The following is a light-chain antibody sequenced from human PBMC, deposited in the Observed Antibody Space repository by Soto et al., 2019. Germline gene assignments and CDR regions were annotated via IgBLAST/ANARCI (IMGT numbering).Light chain of an antibody. CDR1: SGHSSFA. CDR2: LNSDGSH. CDR3: QTWGTGIRV. V-gene: IGLV4-69*01. J-gene: IGLJ3*02. Sequence: QSVLTQSPSASASLGASVKFTCTLSSGHSSFAIAWHQQPEKGPRYLMKLNSDGSHSKGDGIPDRFSGSSSGAERYLTISSLQSEDEADYYCQTWGTGIRVFGGGTKVTVL.